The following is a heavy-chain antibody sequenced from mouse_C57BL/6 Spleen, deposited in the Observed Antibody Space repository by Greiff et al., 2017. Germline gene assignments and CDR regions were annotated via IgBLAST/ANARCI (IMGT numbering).Heavy chain of an antibody. V-gene: IGHV5-4*03. CDR2: ISDGGSYT. D-gene: IGHD2-2*01. Sequence: EVKVVESGGGLVKPGGSLKLSCAASGFTFSSYAMSWVRQTPEKRLEWVATISDGGSYTYYPDNVKGRFTISRDNAKNNLYLQMSHLKSEDTAMYYCARWGYGDYYAMDYWGQGTSVTVSS. CDR1: GFTFSSYA. CDR3: ARWGYGDYYAMDY. J-gene: IGHJ4*01.